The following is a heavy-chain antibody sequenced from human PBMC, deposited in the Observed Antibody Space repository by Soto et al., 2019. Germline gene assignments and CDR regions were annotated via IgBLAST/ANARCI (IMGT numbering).Heavy chain of an antibody. CDR1: GGSITSGNTYS. J-gene: IGHJ5*02. V-gene: IGHV4-30-2*01. Sequence: PSETLSLTCAVSGGSITSGNTYSWSWIRQPPGKGLEWIGSISPTGSTSYNPSLKSRVSMSVDKSKNQFSLKLSSVTAADMAVYYCARAGTADVGTWFEPWGQGTLVTVSS. CDR2: ISPTGST. D-gene: IGHD1-7*01. CDR3: ARAGTADVGTWFEP.